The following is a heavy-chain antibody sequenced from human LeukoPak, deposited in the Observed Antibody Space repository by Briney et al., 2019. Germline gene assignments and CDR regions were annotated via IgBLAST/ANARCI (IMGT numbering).Heavy chain of an antibody. CDR1: GNTFSRSA. Sequence: SVKVSCKSSGNTFSRSAMTWVRQAPGQALEWIGRIIPILGLANYAQKFQCRVTITAEKSTSTAFMEVSSLRSEDTAVYYCASPDGTVDDYYSMDVWGQGTTVTVSS. CDR2: IIPILGLA. CDR3: ASPDGTVDDYYSMDV. D-gene: IGHD3/OR15-3a*01. J-gene: IGHJ6*02. V-gene: IGHV1-69*04.